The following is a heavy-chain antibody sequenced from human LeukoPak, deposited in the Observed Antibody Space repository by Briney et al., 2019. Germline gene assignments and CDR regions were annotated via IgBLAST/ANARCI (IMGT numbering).Heavy chain of an antibody. V-gene: IGHV4-34*01. CDR1: GGSFSGYY. Sequence: SETLSLTCAVYGGSFSGYYWSWIRQPPGKGLEWIGEINHSGSTNYNPSLKSRVTISVDTSKNQFSLKLSSVTAADTAVYYCARANYDGSDYWGQGTLVTVSS. CDR3: ARANYDGSDY. CDR2: INHSGST. D-gene: IGHD3-22*01. J-gene: IGHJ4*02.